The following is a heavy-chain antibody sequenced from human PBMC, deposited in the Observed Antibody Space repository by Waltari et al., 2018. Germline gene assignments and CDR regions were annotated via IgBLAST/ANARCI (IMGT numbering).Heavy chain of an antibody. CDR3: ARGDTSNWFASYFDF. CDR2: LYFSGRT. V-gene: IGHV4-59*01. Sequence: QVRLQESGPGLVKPSETLSLTCTVSAASISSYYWSWIRQPPGKGLEWIAYLYFSGRTSYNPSLKSRVAISGDTSKKQFSLRLSSVTAADTAVYYCARGDTSNWFASYFDFWGQGILVSVSS. CDR1: AASISSYY. J-gene: IGHJ4*02. D-gene: IGHD3-10*01.